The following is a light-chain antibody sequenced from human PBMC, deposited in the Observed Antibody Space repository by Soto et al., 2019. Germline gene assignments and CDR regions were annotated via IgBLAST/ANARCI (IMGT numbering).Light chain of an antibody. CDR2: DAY. CDR3: QQRHMWPMS. Sequence: EVVLTQSPVTLSLSPGERATRSCRASQCVRCLLAWDQQKPGQAPRLLIYDAYNRATGLPPRFSGSGSGTDFTLTISSIEPEDSAVYYCQQRHMWPMSFGQGTRLEI. CDR1: QCVRCL. J-gene: IGKJ5*01. V-gene: IGKV3-11*01.